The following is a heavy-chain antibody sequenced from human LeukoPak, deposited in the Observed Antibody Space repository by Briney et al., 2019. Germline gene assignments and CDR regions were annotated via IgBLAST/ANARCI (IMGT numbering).Heavy chain of an antibody. J-gene: IGHJ4*02. CDR2: ISSTGTYI. V-gene: IGHV3-21*01. CDR1: GFTFSSSTFGSYT. D-gene: IGHD4-11*01. Sequence: GESLRLSCATSGFTFSSSTFGSYTMNWVRQAPGKGLEWVSSISSTGTYIYYTDSVKGRFTISRDITNSLLYLQMNSLRADDTAVYYCARDLDYSTGFDYWGQGTLVTVSS. CDR3: ARDLDYSTGFDY.